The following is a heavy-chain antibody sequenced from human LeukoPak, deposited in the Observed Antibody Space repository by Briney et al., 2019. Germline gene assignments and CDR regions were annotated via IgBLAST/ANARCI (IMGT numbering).Heavy chain of an antibody. CDR1: GGTLSRYA. Sequence: SVKVSCKASGGTLSRYAISWVRQAPGQGLEWMGGIIATFGTANYAQKFQGRVTISADESTSTAYMELSSLRSEDTAVYYCARVVTPRYCSSTSCYWKGWFDPWGQGTLVTVSS. V-gene: IGHV1-69*13. J-gene: IGHJ5*02. CDR2: IIATFGTA. CDR3: ARVVTPRYCSSTSCYWKGWFDP. D-gene: IGHD2-2*01.